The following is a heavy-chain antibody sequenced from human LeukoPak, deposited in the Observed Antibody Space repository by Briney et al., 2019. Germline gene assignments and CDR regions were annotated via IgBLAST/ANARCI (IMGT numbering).Heavy chain of an antibody. J-gene: IGHJ4*02. CDR1: GFTFSNYC. D-gene: IGHD3-3*01. Sequence: PGGSLRLSCAASGFTFSNYCMNWVRQAPGKGLEWVSSISERSVYIYYADSVKGRFTISRDNAKNTVYLQMNSLRAEDTAVYYCTRDFFGIDYWGQGTLVTVSS. CDR3: TRDFFGIDY. CDR2: ISERSVYI. V-gene: IGHV3-21*01.